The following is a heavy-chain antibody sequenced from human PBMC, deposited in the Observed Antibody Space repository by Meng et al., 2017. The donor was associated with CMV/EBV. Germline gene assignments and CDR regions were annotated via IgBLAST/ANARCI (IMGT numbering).Heavy chain of an antibody. CDR3: ASGNWSHVDH. Sequence: SETLSLTCAVYGGSFSGYYWSWIRQPPGKGLEWIGEINHSGSTNYNPSLKSRVTISVDTSKNQFSLKLSSVTAADTAVYYCASGNWSHVDHWGQGTLVTVSS. CDR1: GGSFSGYY. J-gene: IGHJ4*02. D-gene: IGHD1-1*01. CDR2: INHSGST. V-gene: IGHV4-34*01.